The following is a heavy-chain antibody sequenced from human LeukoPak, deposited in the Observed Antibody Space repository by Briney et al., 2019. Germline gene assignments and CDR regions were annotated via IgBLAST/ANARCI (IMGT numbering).Heavy chain of an antibody. J-gene: IGHJ4*02. CDR2: MNPNTGRT. CDR1: RYTFTSYD. CDR3: ARLSQTPDYYTLGGYYYLGY. Sequence: ASVKVSCKASRYTFTSYDINWVREAAGHGLEWMGWMNPNTGRTGYAQKFQGRITMTRDTSINTAYMELTKPRSEDTAIYYCARLSQTPDYYTLGGYYYLGYWGQGTPVTVSS. V-gene: IGHV1-8*01. D-gene: IGHD3-10*01.